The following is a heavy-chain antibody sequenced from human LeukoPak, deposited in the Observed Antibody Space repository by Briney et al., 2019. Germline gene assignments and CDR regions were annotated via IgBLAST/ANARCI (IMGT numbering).Heavy chain of an antibody. J-gene: IGHJ3*02. CDR2: IYHSGST. Sequence: PSETLSLTCSVSGGSFEHYFWSWIRQPPGKGLEWIGYIYHSGSTYYNPSLKSRVTISVDRSKNQFSLKLSSVTAADTAVYYCARDSPGYAFDIWGQGTMVTVSS. CDR1: GGSFEHYF. V-gene: IGHV4-59*12. CDR3: ARDSPGYAFDI.